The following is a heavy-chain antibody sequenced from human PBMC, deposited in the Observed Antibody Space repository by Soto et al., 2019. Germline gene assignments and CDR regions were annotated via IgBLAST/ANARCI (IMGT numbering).Heavy chain of an antibody. CDR3: ARRDDVPVYDYYAMDV. J-gene: IGHJ6*02. CDR2: VSGYNGKT. CDR1: GYTFTSYG. V-gene: IGHV1-18*04. Sequence: QVQLVQSGAEVKKPGASLKVSCQASGYTFTSYGICWVRQAPGQGLEWMRWVSGYNGKTKDAQKLQGRVTLTTDTSTRTAYLELRGLNSDDTAVYYCARRDDVPVYDYYAMDVWGQGTTVTVSS. D-gene: IGHD2-8*01.